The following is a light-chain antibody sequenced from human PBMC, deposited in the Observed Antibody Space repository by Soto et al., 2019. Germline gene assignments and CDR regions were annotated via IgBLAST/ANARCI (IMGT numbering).Light chain of an antibody. Sequence: DIQMTQSPSSLSASVGDTVTITCRASQSITNYLTWFQQKPGKAPSLLIFDADNLQDGVPSRFSGSGSGRDFSLTISSLQPEDFATYYCQQSYDMPWTFGQGTKVDIK. J-gene: IGKJ1*01. CDR2: DAD. V-gene: IGKV1-39*01. CDR3: QQSYDMPWT. CDR1: QSITNY.